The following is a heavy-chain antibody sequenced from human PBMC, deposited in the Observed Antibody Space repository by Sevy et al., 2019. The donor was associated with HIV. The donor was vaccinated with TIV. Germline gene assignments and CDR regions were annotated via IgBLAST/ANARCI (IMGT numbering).Heavy chain of an antibody. CDR1: GGSFSSYS. Sequence: ASVKVSCKASGGSFSSYSIGWVRQATGQGLEWMGRIIPILDVANYAQKFKGRVTITADKSTSTAYLELSSLRSDDTAVYYCARELGSGYDLGGFDIWGQGTKVTVSS. V-gene: IGHV1-69*04. J-gene: IGHJ3*02. D-gene: IGHD5-12*01. CDR3: ARELGSGYDLGGFDI. CDR2: IIPILDVA.